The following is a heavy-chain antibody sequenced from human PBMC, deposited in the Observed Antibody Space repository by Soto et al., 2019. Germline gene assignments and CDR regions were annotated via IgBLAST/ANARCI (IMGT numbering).Heavy chain of an antibody. Sequence: QVQLQESGPGLVKPSQTLSLTCTVSSGSISSGGYYWIWISQHPGKGLEWIGYIYYSGSTYYNPSLKSRVTISVDTSKNQFALKLSSVTAADTAVYYCARDALGGVVPAAITFDYWGQGTLVTVSS. CDR1: SGSISSGGYY. CDR2: IYYSGST. J-gene: IGHJ4*02. D-gene: IGHD2-2*02. V-gene: IGHV4-31*03. CDR3: ARDALGGVVPAAITFDY.